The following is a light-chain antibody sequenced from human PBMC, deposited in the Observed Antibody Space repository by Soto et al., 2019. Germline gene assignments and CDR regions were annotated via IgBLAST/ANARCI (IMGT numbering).Light chain of an antibody. CDR2: AAS. CDR1: QRISSY. CDR3: QQSYSTPYT. Sequence: DIQMTQSPSSLSASVGDRVTIACRASQRISSYLNWYQQKPGKAPKLLIYAASSLQSGVPSRFSGSGSGTECTLTISSLQPEDGATYYCQQSYSTPYTYGQGTKLQIK. V-gene: IGKV1-39*01. J-gene: IGKJ2*01.